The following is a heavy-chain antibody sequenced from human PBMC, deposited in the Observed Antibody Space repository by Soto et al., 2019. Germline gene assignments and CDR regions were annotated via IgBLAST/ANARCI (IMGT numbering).Heavy chain of an antibody. CDR3: NRHPLTIFGVVTANAFDI. D-gene: IGHD3-3*01. CDR1: GFIFSGSA. Sequence: EVQLVESGGGLVQPGGSLKLSCAASGFIFSGSAMHWVRQASGKGLEWVGRIRSKANSYATAYAASVKGRFTITRDDSKNTAYLQMNRLIPEDTAVYYCNRHPLTIFGVVTANAFDIWGQGTMVTVSS. J-gene: IGHJ3*02. V-gene: IGHV3-73*02. CDR2: IRSKANSYAT.